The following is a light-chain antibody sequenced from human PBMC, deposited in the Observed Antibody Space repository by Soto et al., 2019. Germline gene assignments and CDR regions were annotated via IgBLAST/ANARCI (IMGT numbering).Light chain of an antibody. J-gene: IGKJ3*01. V-gene: IGKV2-28*01. CDR3: MQARQTPFT. CDR2: LGS. Sequence: DIVMTQSPLFLPVTPGEPASISCRSSQSLLHSNGKNYLDWYLQKPGQSPQLLIYLGSNRASGVPDRFSGSGSATDFTLEISRVEAEDVGVYYCMQARQTPFTFGPGTKVGIK. CDR1: QSLLHSNGKNY.